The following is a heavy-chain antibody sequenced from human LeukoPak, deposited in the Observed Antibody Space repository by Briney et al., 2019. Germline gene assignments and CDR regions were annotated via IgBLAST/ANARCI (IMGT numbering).Heavy chain of an antibody. V-gene: IGHV4-38-2*02. CDR2: IYHSGST. Sequence: PSETLSLTCTVSGYSISSGYCWGWIRQTPGKGLEWIGSIYHSGSTVYNPSLKSRVTTSVDTSKNQFSLKLSSVTAADTAVYYCARHSSGSNWFDPWGQGTLVTVSS. J-gene: IGHJ5*02. CDR1: GYSISSGYC. CDR3: ARHSSGSNWFDP. D-gene: IGHD6-19*01.